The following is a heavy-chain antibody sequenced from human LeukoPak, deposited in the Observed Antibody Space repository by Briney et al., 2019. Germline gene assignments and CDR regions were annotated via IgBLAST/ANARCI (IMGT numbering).Heavy chain of an antibody. D-gene: IGHD5-18*01. V-gene: IGHV4-59*12. CDR2: IYHSGST. CDR1: GGSISSYY. Sequence: SETLSLTCTVSGGSISSYYWSWIRQPPRKGLEWIGYIYHSGSTYYNPSLKSRVTISVDRSKNQFSLKLSSVTAADTAVYYCVREGTDTAMDYWGQGTLVTVSS. J-gene: IGHJ4*02. CDR3: VREGTDTAMDY.